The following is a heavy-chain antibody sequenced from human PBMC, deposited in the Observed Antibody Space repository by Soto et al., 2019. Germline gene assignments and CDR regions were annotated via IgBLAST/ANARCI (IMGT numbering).Heavy chain of an antibody. D-gene: IGHD1-1*01. Sequence: SLRLSCAVSGFICSSYDMSWVRQAPGKGLEWVSTILVGGSTHYEDSVKGRFTISRDTSKNTVYLQMNSLTAGDTAFYYCAKATATSGGAFEIYGQGTMVTVSS. CDR3: AKATATSGGAFEI. CDR1: GFICSSYD. V-gene: IGHV3-23*01. CDR2: ILVGGST. J-gene: IGHJ3*02.